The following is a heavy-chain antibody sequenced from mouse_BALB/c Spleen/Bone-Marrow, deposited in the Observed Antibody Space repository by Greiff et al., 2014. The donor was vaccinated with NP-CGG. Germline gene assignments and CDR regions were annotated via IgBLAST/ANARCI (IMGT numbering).Heavy chain of an antibody. V-gene: IGHV14-3*02. CDR1: GFNIKDTY. CDR2: IDPANGNT. J-gene: IGHJ3*01. D-gene: IGHD2-10*01. CDR3: ASSAYS. Sequence: EVQLQQSGAELVKPGASVKLSCTASGFNIKDTYMHWVKQRPEQGLEWIGRIDPANGNTKYDPKFQGKATVTADTSSNTAYLQLSSLTSEDTAVYYCASSAYSWGRGTLVTVSA.